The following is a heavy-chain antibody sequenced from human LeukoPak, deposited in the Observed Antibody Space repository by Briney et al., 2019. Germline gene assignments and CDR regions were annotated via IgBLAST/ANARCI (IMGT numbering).Heavy chain of an antibody. CDR1: GYTFTSYG. D-gene: IGHD1-1*01. J-gene: IGHJ4*02. V-gene: IGHV1-18*01. CDR2: ISAYNGNT. Sequence: ASVKVSCKASGYTFTSYGISWVRQAPGQGLEWMGWISAYNGNTNYAQKLQGRVTITTDESTSTAYMELSSLRSEDTAVYYCARAPPKLWKYFDYWGQGTLVTVSS. CDR3: ARAPPKLWKYFDY.